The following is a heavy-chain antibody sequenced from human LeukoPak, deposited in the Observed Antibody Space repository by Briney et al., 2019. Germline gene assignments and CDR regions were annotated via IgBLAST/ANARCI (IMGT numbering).Heavy chain of an antibody. J-gene: IGHJ4*02. D-gene: IGHD1-20*01. CDR2: ISTSSTYI. CDR1: GFTFSSYS. V-gene: IGHV3-21*01. CDR3: ARDPPFIIGTTFFDY. Sequence: GTSLRLSCAASGFTFSSYSMNWVGQAPGKGLEWVSSISTSSTYIYYADSVKGRFTISRDNAKNSLHLQMNSLRAEDTAVYYCARDPPFIIGTTFFDYWGQGTLVTVSS.